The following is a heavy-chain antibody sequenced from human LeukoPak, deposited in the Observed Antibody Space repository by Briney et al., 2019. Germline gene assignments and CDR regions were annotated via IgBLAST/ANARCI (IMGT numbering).Heavy chain of an antibody. D-gene: IGHD1-1*01. CDR3: ARNTNWDY. Sequence: GGSLRLSCAASGFTFSSYAMHWVRQAPGKGLEWVAVISYDGSNKYYADSVKGRFTISRDNSKNTLYLQMNSLRAEDTAVYYCARNTNWDYWGQGTLVTVSS. J-gene: IGHJ4*02. V-gene: IGHV3-30-3*01. CDR2: ISYDGSNK. CDR1: GFTFSSYA.